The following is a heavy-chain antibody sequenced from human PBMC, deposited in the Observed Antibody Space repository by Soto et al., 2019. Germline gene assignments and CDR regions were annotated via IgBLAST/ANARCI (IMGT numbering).Heavy chain of an antibody. V-gene: IGHV3-23*01. CDR1: GFTFSSYA. D-gene: IGHD6-6*01. CDR2: ISGSGGST. CDR3: AKALYSSSWDYNDGMDV. J-gene: IGHJ6*02. Sequence: EVQLLESGGGLVQPGGSLRLSCAASGFTFSSYAMSWVRQAPGKGLEWVSAISGSGGSTYYADSVKGRFTISRDNSKNKLYLQMNSLRAEDTAVYYCAKALYSSSWDYNDGMDVWGQGTTVTVSS.